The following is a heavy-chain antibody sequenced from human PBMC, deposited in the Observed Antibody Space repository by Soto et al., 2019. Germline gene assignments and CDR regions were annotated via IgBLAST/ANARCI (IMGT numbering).Heavy chain of an antibody. Sequence: QVHLQQSGPGLVKPSQTLSLTCAISGDSVSSNSAAWNWIRQSPSRGLEWLGRTYYRSKWYNDLAGAEKRRITINPATARNQCSLQLNSVTPEDTAVYFCAREAAGSFDSWGQGTLVTGSS. CDR2: TYYRSKWYN. CDR3: AREAAGSFDS. J-gene: IGHJ4*02. D-gene: IGHD2-15*01. V-gene: IGHV6-1*01. CDR1: GDSVSSNSAA.